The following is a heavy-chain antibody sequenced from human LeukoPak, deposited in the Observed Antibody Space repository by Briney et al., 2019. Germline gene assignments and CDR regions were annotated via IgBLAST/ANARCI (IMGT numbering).Heavy chain of an antibody. CDR2: ISSSSSTI. Sequence: PGGSLRLSCVASGFTSGHIFTSYWMSWVRQAPGKGLEWVSYISSSSSTIYYADSVKGRFTISRDNAKNSLYLQMNSLRAEDTAVYYCARGNVVVPAAIDIFDYWGQGTLVTVSS. D-gene: IGHD2-2*01. CDR3: ARGNVVVPAAIDIFDY. CDR1: GFTSGHIFTSYW. J-gene: IGHJ4*02. V-gene: IGHV3-48*01.